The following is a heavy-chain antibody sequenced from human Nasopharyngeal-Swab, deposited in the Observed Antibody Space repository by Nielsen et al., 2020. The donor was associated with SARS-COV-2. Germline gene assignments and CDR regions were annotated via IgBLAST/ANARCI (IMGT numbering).Heavy chain of an antibody. CDR1: GFTFSSYW. Sequence: GESLKISCAASGFTFSSYWMRWVRQAPAKGLEWVAHIKQVGIGQYYVDSVKGRFTISRDNAKNSLSLQMNSLRAEDTAVYYCARYCSTTSCPRGFDYWGQGTLVTVSS. CDR2: IKQVGIGQ. D-gene: IGHD2-2*01. CDR3: ARYCSTTSCPRGFDY. J-gene: IGHJ4*02. V-gene: IGHV3-7*01.